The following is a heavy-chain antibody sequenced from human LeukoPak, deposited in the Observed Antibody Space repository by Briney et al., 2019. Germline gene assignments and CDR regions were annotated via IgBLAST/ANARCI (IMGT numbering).Heavy chain of an antibody. J-gene: IGHJ6*02. CDR1: GFTFSNYD. CDR3: ARGSCSSRSCYKRVNGLDV. D-gene: IGHD2-2*01. V-gene: IGHV3-13*01. CDR2: FHTAGDI. Sequence: GGSLRLSCAASGFTFSNYDMHWVRQATGKGLEWVSAFHTAGDIHYSGSVKGRFATSRENAKNSFYLQMNNLRAGDTAVYYCARGSCSSRSCYKRVNGLDVWGQGAPVTVSS.